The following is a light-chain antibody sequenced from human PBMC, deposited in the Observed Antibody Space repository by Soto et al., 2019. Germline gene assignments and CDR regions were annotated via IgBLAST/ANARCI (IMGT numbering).Light chain of an antibody. V-gene: IGKV3-11*01. CDR2: HAS. CDR1: QSFGSS. J-gene: IGKJ3*01. CDR3: HQRGIWPHT. Sequence: EVVLTQSPATLSLSPGETATLSCRASQSFGSSLAWYQQKPGQAPRLLIHHASTRAAGIPARFSGSGSGTDFSLTISSLEPEAFAVYYCHQRGIWPHTFGPGTKVDIK.